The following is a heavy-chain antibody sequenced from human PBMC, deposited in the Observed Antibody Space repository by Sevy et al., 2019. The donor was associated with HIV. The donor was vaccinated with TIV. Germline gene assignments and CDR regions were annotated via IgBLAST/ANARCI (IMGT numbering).Heavy chain of an antibody. D-gene: IGHD6-13*01. CDR1: GFTFSSYA. J-gene: IGHJ4*02. CDR3: ARDLGYSSDY. V-gene: IGHV3-30-3*01. CDR2: ISYDGSNK. Sequence: GGSLRLSCAASGFTFSSYAMHWVRQAPGKGLEWVAVISYDGSNKYYAHSVKGRFTISRDNSKNTLYLQMNSLRAEDTAVYYCARDLGYSSDYWGQGTLVTVSS.